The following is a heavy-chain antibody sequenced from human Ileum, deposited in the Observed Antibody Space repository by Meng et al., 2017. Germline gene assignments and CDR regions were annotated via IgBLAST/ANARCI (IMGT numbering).Heavy chain of an antibody. CDR3: VGGFYFQY. CDR2: IDAGGGT. Sequence: VQLVGSGGGLGRPGGSLRLSCAASGFTISDHYVDWVRQAPGQGREWVSVIDAGGGTNYADSVKGRFTISRDNSKNTLYLQMDSLRAEDTAVYYCVGGFYFQYWGQGTLVTVSS. J-gene: IGHJ1*01. CDR1: GFTISDHY. V-gene: IGHV3-66*01. D-gene: IGHD3-3*01.